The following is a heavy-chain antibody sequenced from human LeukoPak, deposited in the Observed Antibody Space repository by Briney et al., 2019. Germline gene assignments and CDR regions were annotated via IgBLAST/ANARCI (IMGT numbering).Heavy chain of an antibody. J-gene: IGHJ4*02. V-gene: IGHV5-51*01. CDR2: IYPGDSDT. Sequence: GESLKISCKGSRYSFTSYWIGWVRQMPGKGLEWMGIIYPGDSDTRYSPSFQGQVTISADKSISTAYLQWSSLKASDTAMYYCARLNSPYYYGSGSSFNYYFDYWGQGTLVTVSS. CDR1: RYSFTSYW. CDR3: ARLNSPYYYGSGSSFNYYFDY. D-gene: IGHD3-10*01.